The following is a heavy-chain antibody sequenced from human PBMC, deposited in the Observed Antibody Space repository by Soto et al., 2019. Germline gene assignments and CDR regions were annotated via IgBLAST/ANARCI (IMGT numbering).Heavy chain of an antibody. D-gene: IGHD1-26*01. CDR1: GDSVSSSSVT. Sequence: QVQLQQSEPGLVKPSQTLSLTCAISGDSVSSSSVTWNWIRQSPSSGLEWLGRAYYRSKWYNDYAESVQSRITINPVTSKNQFSLHLNSVTPEDTAVYYCVRLIGNSWLDFWGQGTLVTVSS. V-gene: IGHV6-1*01. J-gene: IGHJ5*01. CDR2: AYYRSKWYN. CDR3: VRLIGNSWLDF.